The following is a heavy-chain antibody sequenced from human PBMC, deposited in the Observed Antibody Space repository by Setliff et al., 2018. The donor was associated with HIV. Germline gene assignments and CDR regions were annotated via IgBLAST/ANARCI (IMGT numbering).Heavy chain of an antibody. V-gene: IGHV3-74*01. J-gene: IGHJ4*02. CDR2: ISSDGGST. D-gene: IGHD6-13*01. Sequence: PWVSLRLSCAASGFTFSTNGMHWVRHAPVKGMVRVSHISSDGGSTNYADSVKVRFTISRDNAKHKLYLQMNSLRVDYTAVYYCADMQWASNAWYPFDYWGQGALVTVSS. CDR3: ADMQWASNAWYPFDY. CDR1: GFTFSTNG.